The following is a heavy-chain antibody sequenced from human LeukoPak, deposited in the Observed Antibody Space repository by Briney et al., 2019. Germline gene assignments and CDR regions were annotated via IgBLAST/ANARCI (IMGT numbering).Heavy chain of an antibody. CDR1: GFTFSDYY. CDR3: ARSDTAMVTFFDY. V-gene: IGHV3-11*01. J-gene: IGHJ4*02. CDR2: ISSSGSTI. D-gene: IGHD5-18*01. Sequence: GGSLRLSCAASGFTFSDYYMSWLRQAPGKGLEWVSYISSSGSTIYYADSVKGRFTISRDNAKNSLYLQMNSLRAEDTAVYYCARSDTAMVTFFDYWGQGTLVTVSS.